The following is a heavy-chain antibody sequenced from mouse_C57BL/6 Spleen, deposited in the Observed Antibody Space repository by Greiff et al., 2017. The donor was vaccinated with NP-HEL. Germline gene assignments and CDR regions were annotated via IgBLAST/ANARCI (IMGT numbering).Heavy chain of an antibody. V-gene: IGHV1-52*01. CDR1: GYTFTSYW. J-gene: IGHJ3*01. D-gene: IGHD1-1*01. Sequence: QVHVKQPGAELVRPGSSVKLSCKASGYTFTSYWMHWVKQRPIQGLEWIGNIDPSDSETHYNQKFKDKATLTVDKSSSTAYMQLSSLTSEDSAVYYCARNYVWGSSYGTWFAYWGQGTLVTVSA. CDR3: ARNYVWGSSYGTWFAY. CDR2: IDPSDSET.